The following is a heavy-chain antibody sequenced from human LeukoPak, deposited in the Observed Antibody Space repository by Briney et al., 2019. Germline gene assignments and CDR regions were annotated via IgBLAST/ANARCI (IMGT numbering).Heavy chain of an antibody. CDR1: GFTFSSYA. V-gene: IGHV3-23*01. Sequence: RGGSLRLSCAVSGFTFSSYAMRWVRQAPGKGLEWVSAISGSGGSTYYADSVKGRFTISRDNSKNTLYLQMNSLRADDTAVYYCAKNHPLIAGDGWFDPWGQETLVTVSS. J-gene: IGHJ5*02. CDR3: AKNHPLIAGDGWFDP. D-gene: IGHD6-13*01. CDR2: ISGSGGST.